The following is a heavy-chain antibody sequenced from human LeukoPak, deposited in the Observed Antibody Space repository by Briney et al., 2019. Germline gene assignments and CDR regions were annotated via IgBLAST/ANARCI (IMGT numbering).Heavy chain of an antibody. CDR3: ARGDTDNYYGSGSYSY. V-gene: IGHV1-18*01. D-gene: IGHD3-10*01. Sequence: ASVKVSCTASGYTFTSYGISWVRQAPGQGLEWMGWISAYNGNTNYAQKLQGRVTMTTDTSTSTAYMELRSLRSDDTAVYYCARGDTDNYYGSGSYSYWGQGTLVTVSS. CDR2: ISAYNGNT. J-gene: IGHJ4*02. CDR1: GYTFTSYG.